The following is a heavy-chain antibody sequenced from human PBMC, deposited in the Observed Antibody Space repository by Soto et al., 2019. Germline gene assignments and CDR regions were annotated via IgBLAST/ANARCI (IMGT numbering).Heavy chain of an antibody. CDR1: GSPFSSYA. CDR3: PIRSKYYYYGMDV. Sequence: VKVACKASGSPFSSYAISWVRQAPGQGLEWMGGIIPIFGTANYAQKFQGRVTITADESTSTAYMELSSLRSEDTAVYYCPIRSKYYYYGMDVWGQRTTFTVPS. V-gene: IGHV1-69*13. J-gene: IGHJ6*02. CDR2: IIPIFGTA.